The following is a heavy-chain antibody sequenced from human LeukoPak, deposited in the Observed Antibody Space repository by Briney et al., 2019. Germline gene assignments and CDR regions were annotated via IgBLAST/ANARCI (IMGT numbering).Heavy chain of an antibody. CDR3: ARDYYDSNGYLGG. CDR1: GYTFTGYY. Sequence: ASVKVSCKASGYTFTGYYMHWVRQAPGQGLEWMGWINPNSGGTNYAQKFQGRVTMTRDTSISTAYMELSRLRSDDTAVYYCARDYYDSNGYLGGWGQGTLVTVSS. D-gene: IGHD3-22*01. CDR2: INPNSGGT. J-gene: IGHJ4*02. V-gene: IGHV1-2*02.